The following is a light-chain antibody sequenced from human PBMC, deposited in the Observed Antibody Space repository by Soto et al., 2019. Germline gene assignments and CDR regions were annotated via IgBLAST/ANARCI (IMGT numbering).Light chain of an antibody. CDR1: QSVLYSSNEKNY. CDR3: QQYYSNPLK. Sequence: DIVMTQSPDSLAVSLGERATINCKSSQSVLYSSNEKNYLAWYQQKPGQPPNLLIYWASTRESGVPDRFSGRGSWTDFTLAISSLQAEDVAVYYCQQYYSNPLKFGQGTKVEIK. CDR2: WAS. J-gene: IGKJ1*01. V-gene: IGKV4-1*01.